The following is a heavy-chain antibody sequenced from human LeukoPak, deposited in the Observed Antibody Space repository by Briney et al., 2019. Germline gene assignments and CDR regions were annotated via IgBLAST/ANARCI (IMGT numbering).Heavy chain of an antibody. CDR1: GGSFSGYY. V-gene: IGHV4-34*01. Sequence: SETLSLTCAVYGGSFSGYYWSWIRQPPGKGLEWIGEINHSGSTNYNPSLKSRVTISVDTSKNQFSLKLSSVTAADTAVYYCARHRVFRVVVPAAITNYYYYGMDVWGQGTTVTVSS. D-gene: IGHD2-2*02. J-gene: IGHJ6*02. CDR2: INHSGST. CDR3: ARHRVFRVVVPAAITNYYYYGMDV.